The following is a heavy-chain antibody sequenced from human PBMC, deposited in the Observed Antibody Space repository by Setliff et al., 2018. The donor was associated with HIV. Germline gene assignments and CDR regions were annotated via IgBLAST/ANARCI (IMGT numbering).Heavy chain of an antibody. CDR2: ISYTGST. CDR3: ARQTWEYYDTLTGYYRSPKNFDS. J-gene: IGHJ4*02. D-gene: IGHD3-9*01. CDR1: GGSINRSNYY. V-gene: IGHV4-39*01. Sequence: SETLSLTCTVPGGSINRSNYYWGWIRQPPGKGLGWIGTISYTGSTYYDPSLKSRVTISLDTSKNQFFLKLSSVTAPDTAIYYCARQTWEYYDTLTGYYRSPKNFDSWGQGTLVTVSS.